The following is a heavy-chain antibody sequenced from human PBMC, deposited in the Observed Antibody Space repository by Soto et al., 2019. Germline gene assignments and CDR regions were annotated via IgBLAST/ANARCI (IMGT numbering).Heavy chain of an antibody. CDR3: AKVRNYYGSGIGHFDY. Sequence: QVQLVESGGGVVQPGRSLRLSCAASGFTFSSYGMHWVRQAPGKGLEWVAVISYDGSNKYYADSVKGRFTISRDNSKNTRYLQMNSLRAEDTAVYYCAKVRNYYGSGIGHFDYWGQGTLVTVSS. V-gene: IGHV3-30*18. J-gene: IGHJ4*02. CDR2: ISYDGSNK. D-gene: IGHD3-10*01. CDR1: GFTFSSYG.